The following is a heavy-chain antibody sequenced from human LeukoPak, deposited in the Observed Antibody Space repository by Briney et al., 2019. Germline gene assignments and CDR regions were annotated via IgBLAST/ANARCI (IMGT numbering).Heavy chain of an antibody. D-gene: IGHD3-10*01. Sequence: ASVTVSCKASGYTFTGYYMHWVRQAPGQGLEWMGWINPNSGGTNYAQKFQGRVTMTRDTSISTAYMELSRLRSDDTAVYYCARGGLLWFGESSYYYYYMDVWGKGTTVTISS. V-gene: IGHV1-2*02. CDR1: GYTFTGYY. J-gene: IGHJ6*03. CDR3: ARGGLLWFGESSYYYYYMDV. CDR2: INPNSGGT.